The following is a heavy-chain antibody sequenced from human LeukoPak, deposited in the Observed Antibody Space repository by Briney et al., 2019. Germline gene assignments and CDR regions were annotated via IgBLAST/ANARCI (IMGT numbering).Heavy chain of an antibody. CDR1: GFTFKNCA. V-gene: IGHV3-23*01. CDR3: AKDDSMTLDHSDY. CDR2: INYSGGHK. J-gene: IGHJ4*02. Sequence: PGGSLRLSCVASGFTFKNCAMSWVRQAPGKGLEWVSGINYSGGHKYYADSVKGRFTISRDSSKNTLSLQMNSLTTEDTAVYYCAKDDSMTLDHSDYWGQGAPVTVSS. D-gene: IGHD4-11*01.